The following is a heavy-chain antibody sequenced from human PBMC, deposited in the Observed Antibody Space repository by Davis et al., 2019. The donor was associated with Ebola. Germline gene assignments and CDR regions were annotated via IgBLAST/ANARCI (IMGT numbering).Heavy chain of an antibody. D-gene: IGHD1-14*01. CDR1: GFTFSSYA. CDR3: VWAGYHRGY. Sequence: PGGSLRLSCAASGFTFSSYAMHWVRQAPGKGLEWVAVISYDGSNKYYADSVKGRFTISRDNSKNTLYLQMSSLRAEDTAVYYCVWAGYHRGYWGQGTLVTVSS. CDR2: ISYDGSNK. J-gene: IGHJ4*02. V-gene: IGHV3-30*14.